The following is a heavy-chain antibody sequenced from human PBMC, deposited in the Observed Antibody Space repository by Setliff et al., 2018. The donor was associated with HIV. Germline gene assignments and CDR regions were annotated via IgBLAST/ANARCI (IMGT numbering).Heavy chain of an antibody. V-gene: IGHV3-72*01. CDR1: GVTLTDHY. CDR3: AKDKRSTGVDASDI. Sequence: GGSLRLSCEASGVTLTDHYIEWVRQAPGKGLEWIGRSGVEPNTYATESATSVKGRFTISWDDSQNMVYLQMNSLKTEDTAVYYCAKDKRSTGVDASDIWGQGTMVTVSS. D-gene: IGHD7-27*01. J-gene: IGHJ3*02. CDR2: SGVEPNTYAT.